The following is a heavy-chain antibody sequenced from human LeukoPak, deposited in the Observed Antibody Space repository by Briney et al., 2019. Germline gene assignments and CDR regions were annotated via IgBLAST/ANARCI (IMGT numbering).Heavy chain of an antibody. CDR1: GYTFTSYD. CDR3: ARARSGWYPSHDY. Sequence: AASVKVSCKASGYTFTSYDINWVRQATGQGLEWMGWMNPNSGNTGYAQKFQGRVTMTRNTSISTAYMELSSLRSEDTAVYYCARARSGWYPSHDYWGQGTLVTVSS. V-gene: IGHV1-8*01. CDR2: MNPNSGNT. J-gene: IGHJ4*02. D-gene: IGHD6-19*01.